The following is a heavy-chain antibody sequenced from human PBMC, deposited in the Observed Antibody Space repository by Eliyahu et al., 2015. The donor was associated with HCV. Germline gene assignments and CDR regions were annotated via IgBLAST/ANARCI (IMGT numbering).Heavy chain of an antibody. CDR1: GFTFSNAW. D-gene: IGHD3-10*01. CDR3: TTHVLLWFREVDY. Sequence: EVQLVESGGGLVKPGGSLRLSCAASGFTFSNAWMSWVRQAPGKGLEWVGRIKSKTDGGTTDYAAPVKGRFTISRDDSKNTLYLQMNSLKTEDTAVYYCTTHVLLWFREVDYWGQGTLVTVSS. CDR2: IKSKTDGGTT. J-gene: IGHJ4*02. V-gene: IGHV3-15*01.